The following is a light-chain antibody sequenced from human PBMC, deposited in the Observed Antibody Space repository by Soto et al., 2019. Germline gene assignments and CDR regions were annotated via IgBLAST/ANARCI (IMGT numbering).Light chain of an antibody. CDR3: QQRSLGT. V-gene: IGKV3-11*01. CDR2: DAS. J-gene: IGKJ3*01. Sequence: EIVLTQSPGTLSLSPGERAILSCRASQSISNSLAWYQQKPGQAPRLLIYDASNRATGIPARFSGSGSGTDFTLTISGLEPEDVAVYYCQQRSLGTFGPGTKVDIK. CDR1: QSISNS.